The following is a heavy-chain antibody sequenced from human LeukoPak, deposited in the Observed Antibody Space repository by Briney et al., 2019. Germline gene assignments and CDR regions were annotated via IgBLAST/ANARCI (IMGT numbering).Heavy chain of an antibody. J-gene: IGHJ4*02. CDR2: ISSSSSTI. CDR1: GFTFSSYS. V-gene: IGHV3-48*01. Sequence: PGGSLRLSCAASGFTFSSYSMNWVRQAPGKGLEWVSYISSSSSTIYYADSVKGRFTISRDNAKNSLYLQMNSLRAEDTAVYYCARSRGHGDYWGQGTLVTVSS. D-gene: IGHD3-16*01. CDR3: ARSRGHGDY.